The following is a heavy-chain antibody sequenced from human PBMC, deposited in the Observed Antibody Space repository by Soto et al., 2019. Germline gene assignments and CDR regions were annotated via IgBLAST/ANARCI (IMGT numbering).Heavy chain of an antibody. Sequence: EVQLVESGGGLVQPGGSLRLSCSASGFTFSSYDMTWVRQAPGKGLEWVSFITDSGSTMFYAGSVKGRISISRDNAKNSLYLEVNSLRAEDTAVYYCARSSSAAVFDHWGQGTLVTVSS. CDR1: GFTFSSYD. CDR2: ITDSGSTM. V-gene: IGHV3-48*03. D-gene: IGHD6-6*01. CDR3: ARSSSAAVFDH. J-gene: IGHJ4*02.